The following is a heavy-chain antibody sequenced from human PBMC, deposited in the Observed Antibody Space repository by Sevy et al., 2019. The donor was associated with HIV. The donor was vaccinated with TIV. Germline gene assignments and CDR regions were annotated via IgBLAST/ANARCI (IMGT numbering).Heavy chain of an antibody. D-gene: IGHD1-20*01. J-gene: IGHJ4*02. Sequence: GGSLRLSCAASGFTFSSYWMSWVRQAPGKGLEWVANIKQDGSEKYYVDSVKGRFTISRDNAKNSLYLQMNRLRAEDTAVYYCARLGGITVNYFDYWGQGTLVTVSS. CDR3: ARLGGITVNYFDY. CDR1: GFTFSSYW. V-gene: IGHV3-7*03. CDR2: IKQDGSEK.